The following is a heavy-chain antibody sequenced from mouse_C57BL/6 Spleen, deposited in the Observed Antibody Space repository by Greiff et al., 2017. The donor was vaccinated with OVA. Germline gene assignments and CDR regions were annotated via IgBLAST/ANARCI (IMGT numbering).Heavy chain of an antibody. CDR1: GYTFTSYW. CDR3: ARDNYIYYYAMDY. Sequence: QVQLKQPGAELVKPGASVKMSCKASGYTFTSYWITWVKQRPGQGLEWIGDIYPGSGSTNYNEKFKSKATLTVDTSSSTAYMQLSSLTSEDSAVYYCARDNYIYYYAMDYWGQGTSVTVSS. V-gene: IGHV1-55*01. D-gene: IGHD1-3*01. CDR2: IYPGSGST. J-gene: IGHJ4*01.